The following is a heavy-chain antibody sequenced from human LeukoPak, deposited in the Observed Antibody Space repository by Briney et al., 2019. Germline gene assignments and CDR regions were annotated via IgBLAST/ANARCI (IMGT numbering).Heavy chain of an antibody. CDR1: GGSIRSSVYY. J-gene: IGHJ4*02. V-gene: IGHV4-39*01. Sequence: PSETLSLTCSVSGGSIRSSVYYWGWIRQPPGKGLEWIGTIYYSASTYYNPSLKSRVTISAAPSINQFSLKLTSVTAADTAVYYCAIASTLRGVILTNMAFDYWGQGALVTVSS. CDR3: AIASTLRGVILTNMAFDY. D-gene: IGHD3-10*01. CDR2: IYYSAST.